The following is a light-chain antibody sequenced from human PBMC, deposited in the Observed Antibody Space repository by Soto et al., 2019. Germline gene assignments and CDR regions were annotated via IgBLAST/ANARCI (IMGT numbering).Light chain of an antibody. CDR1: NLEDKY. CDR2: QDA. J-gene: IGLJ2*01. CDR3: HAWDSSTAHVV. V-gene: IGLV3-1*01. Sequence: SYELTQPPSVSVSPGQTASITCSGDNLEDKYVSWFQQRPGQSPVVVIYQDAKRPSRIPERFSGSNSGNTATLTIGGTQATDEADYYCHAWDSSTAHVVFGGGTKLTVL.